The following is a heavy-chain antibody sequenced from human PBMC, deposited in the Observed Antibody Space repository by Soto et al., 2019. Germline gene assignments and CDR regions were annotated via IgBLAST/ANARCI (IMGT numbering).Heavy chain of an antibody. CDR2: IYYSGST. V-gene: IGHV4-31*03. J-gene: IGHJ2*01. D-gene: IGHD3-16*01. Sequence: QVQLQESGPGLVKPSQTLSLTCTVSGGSISSGSYYWSWIRQHPGKGLEWIGYIYYSGSTYYNPSLKSRVTISVDTSKNQFSLKLSSVTAADTAVYYCARIGIPTLVILSGWYFDLWGRGTLVTVSS. CDR1: GGSISSGSYY. CDR3: ARIGIPTLVILSGWYFDL.